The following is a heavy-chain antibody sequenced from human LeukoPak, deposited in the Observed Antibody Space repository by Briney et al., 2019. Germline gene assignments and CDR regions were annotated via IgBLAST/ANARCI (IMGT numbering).Heavy chain of an antibody. CDR1: GYTFTSDG. CDR2: ISAYNGNT. J-gene: IGHJ4*02. Sequence: ASVKVSCKASGYTFTSDGISWVRQAPGQGLEWMGWISAYNGNTNYAQKFQGRVTMTTDTSTSTAYMELRSLRSDDTAVYYCATELSTPFEYWGQGTLVTVSS. CDR3: ATELSTPFEY. V-gene: IGHV1-18*01. D-gene: IGHD4/OR15-4a*01.